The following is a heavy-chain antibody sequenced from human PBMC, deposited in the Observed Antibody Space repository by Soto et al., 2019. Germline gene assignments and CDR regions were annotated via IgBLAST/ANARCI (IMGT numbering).Heavy chain of an antibody. CDR2: ISSSGSTI. J-gene: IGHJ6*02. V-gene: IGHV3-48*03. D-gene: IGHD3-3*01. Sequence: GGSLRLSCAASGFTFSSYKMNWVRQAPGKGLEWVSYISSSGSTIYYADSVKGRFTISRDNAKNSLYLQMNSLRAEDTAVYYCARDRIRTVGVPPYGIDVWGQGTTVTVTS. CDR1: GFTFSSYK. CDR3: ARDRIRTVGVPPYGIDV.